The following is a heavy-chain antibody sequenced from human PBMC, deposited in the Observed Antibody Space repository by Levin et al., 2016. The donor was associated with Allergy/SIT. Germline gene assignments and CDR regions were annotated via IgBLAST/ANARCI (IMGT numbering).Heavy chain of an antibody. CDR1: GFTFSSYW. Sequence: GGSLRLSCAASGFTFSSYWMHWVRQAPGKGLVWVSRINSDGSSTNYADSVKGRFTISRDNTKNTLYLQMNSLRAEDTAVYYCASVGASLWYFDLWGRGTLVTVSP. CDR3: ASVGASLWYFDL. D-gene: IGHD1-26*01. J-gene: IGHJ2*01. CDR2: INSDGSST. V-gene: IGHV3-74*01.